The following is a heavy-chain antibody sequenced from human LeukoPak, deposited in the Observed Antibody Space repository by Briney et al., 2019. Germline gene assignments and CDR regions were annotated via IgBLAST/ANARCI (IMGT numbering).Heavy chain of an antibody. V-gene: IGHV3-30*04. CDR3: ARTDSEGGY. CDR2: ISYDGSYT. J-gene: IGHJ4*02. D-gene: IGHD4-11*01. Sequence: GGSLRLSCAASGFTFSTYTMHWVRQAPGKGLEWVAAISYDGSYTYYADSVKGRFTISRDNPKNTLYLQMSGLRAEDTAMYYCARTDSEGGYWGQGTLVTVSS. CDR1: GFTFSTYT.